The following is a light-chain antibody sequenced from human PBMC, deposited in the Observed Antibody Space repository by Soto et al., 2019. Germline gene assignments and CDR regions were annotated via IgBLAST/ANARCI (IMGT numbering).Light chain of an antibody. CDR1: QSISTY. Sequence: DIQMTQSPSSLSASVGDRVTITCRPSQSISTYLNWYQQKPGRAPKLLIYAASTLKSGVPSRFSGRGSGTDFTLTISSLQPEDLATYYCQQSYSTPRTFGQGTKVEI. CDR2: AAS. J-gene: IGKJ1*01. CDR3: QQSYSTPRT. V-gene: IGKV1-39*01.